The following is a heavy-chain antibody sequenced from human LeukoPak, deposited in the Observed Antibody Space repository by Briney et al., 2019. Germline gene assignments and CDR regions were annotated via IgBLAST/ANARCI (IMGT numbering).Heavy chain of an antibody. V-gene: IGHV3-7*03. Sequence: GGALRLSCAASVFTLSSSWMSWVRQAPGEGLEWVANINQDGSEKHYVDSVKGRFPIYSDNAMNSLYLQMTSLRAEDTAVYYCATNVASGSYHNYWGQGTLVTVSS. D-gene: IGHD3-10*01. CDR1: VFTLSSSW. CDR3: ATNVASGSYHNY. J-gene: IGHJ4*02. CDR2: INQDGSEK.